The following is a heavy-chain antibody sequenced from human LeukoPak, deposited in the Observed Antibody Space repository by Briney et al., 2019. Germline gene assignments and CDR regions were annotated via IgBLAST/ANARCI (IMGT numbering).Heavy chain of an antibody. V-gene: IGHV3-23*01. CDR1: GFTFSSYA. D-gene: IGHD2-2*01. Sequence: GGSLRLSCAASGFTFSSYAMSWVRQAPGKGLEWVSAISGSGGSTYYADSVKGRFTISRDNSKNTLYLQMNSLRAEDTAVYYCAKDLGYCSSTRCWTGWFDPWGQGTLVTVSS. J-gene: IGHJ5*02. CDR2: ISGSGGST. CDR3: AKDLGYCSSTRCWTGWFDP.